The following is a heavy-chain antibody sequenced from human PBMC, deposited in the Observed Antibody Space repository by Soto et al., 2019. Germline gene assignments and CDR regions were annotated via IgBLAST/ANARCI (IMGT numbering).Heavy chain of an antibody. CDR1: GFTFSSYG. J-gene: IGHJ4*02. V-gene: IGHV3-33*01. CDR2: IWYDGSNK. D-gene: IGHD2-2*01. CDR3: ARDPPYPSYCSGTGWYGDYCDY. Sequence: QVQLVESGGGVVQPGRSLRLSCAASGFTFSSYGMHWVRQAPGKGLEWVAVIWYDGSNKYYADSVKGRFTISRDNSKNTLYLQMNSLTAEDTAVYYCARDPPYPSYCSGTGWYGDYCDYCGQGTLVTVSS.